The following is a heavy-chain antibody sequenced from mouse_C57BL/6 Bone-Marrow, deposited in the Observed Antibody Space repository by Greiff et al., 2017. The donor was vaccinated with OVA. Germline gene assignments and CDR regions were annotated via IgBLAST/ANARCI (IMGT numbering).Heavy chain of an antibody. Sequence: EVQLVESGPELAKPGASVKIPCKASGYTFTDYNMDWVKQSHGKSLEWIGDINSNNGGTIYNQKFTGKATLTVDKSSSTAYMELRSLTSEDTAVYYCARGGYYDYDGGAWFAYWGQGTLVTVSA. CDR1: GYTFTDYN. J-gene: IGHJ3*01. CDR3: ARGGYYDYDGGAWFAY. CDR2: INSNNGGT. V-gene: IGHV1-18*01. D-gene: IGHD2-4*01.